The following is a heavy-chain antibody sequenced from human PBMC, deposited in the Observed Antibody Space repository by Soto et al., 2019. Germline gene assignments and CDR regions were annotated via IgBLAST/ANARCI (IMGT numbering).Heavy chain of an antibody. CDR1: GYTFSNDA. CDR2: VSAYNGNT. V-gene: IGHV1-18*01. Sequence: QVQLVQSGAEVKKPGASVKVSCKASGYTFSNDAITWVRQAPGQGLEWMGWVSAYNGNTNYAQKFKGRVTMTTGTSTSTAYMEIRSLRYDDTAVYFCARASRYYWNYMMYWGQGTLVTVSS. D-gene: IGHD1-7*01. J-gene: IGHJ4*02. CDR3: ARASRYYWNYMMY.